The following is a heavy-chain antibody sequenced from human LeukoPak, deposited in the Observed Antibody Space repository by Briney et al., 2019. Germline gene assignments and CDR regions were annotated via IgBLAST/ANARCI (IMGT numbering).Heavy chain of an antibody. CDR3: ARGPYYCRD. V-gene: IGHV3-33*08. J-gene: IGHJ4*02. Sequence: GGSLRLSCAASGFTFSSYAMSWVRQAPGKGLEWVAVIWYDGSNKYYADSVKGRFTISRDSSKNTLYLQMNSLRAEDTAMYYCARGPYYCRDWGQGTLVTVSS. CDR1: GFTFSSYA. D-gene: IGHD2-15*01. CDR2: IWYDGSNK.